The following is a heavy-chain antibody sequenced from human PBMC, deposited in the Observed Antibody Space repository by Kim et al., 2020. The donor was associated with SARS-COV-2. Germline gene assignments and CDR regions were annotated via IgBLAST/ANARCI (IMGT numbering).Heavy chain of an antibody. CDR3: ARDGANYYGSGRNDAFDI. V-gene: IGHV3-30*04. D-gene: IGHD3-10*01. Sequence: GGSLRLSCAASGFTFSSYAMHWVRQAPGKGLEWVAVISYDGSNKYYADSVKGRFTISRDNSKNTLYLQMNSLRAEDTAVYYCARDGANYYGSGRNDAFDIWGQGTMVTVSS. CDR1: GFTFSSYA. J-gene: IGHJ3*02. CDR2: ISYDGSNK.